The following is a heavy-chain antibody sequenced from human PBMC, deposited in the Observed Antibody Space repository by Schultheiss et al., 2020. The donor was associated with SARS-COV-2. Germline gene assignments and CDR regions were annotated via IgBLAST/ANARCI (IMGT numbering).Heavy chain of an antibody. V-gene: IGHV3-73*01. CDR1: GFTFSGSA. CDR2: IRSKANSYAT. D-gene: IGHD5-12*01. CDR3: TREGVYSGYDSGSLSYYYYYGMDV. Sequence: GGSLRLSCAASGFTFSGSAMHWVRQASGKGLEWVGRIRSKANSYATAYAASVKGRFTISRDDSKNTAYLQMNSLKTEDTAVYYCTREGVYSGYDSGSLSYYYYYGMDVWGQGTTVTVSS. J-gene: IGHJ6*02.